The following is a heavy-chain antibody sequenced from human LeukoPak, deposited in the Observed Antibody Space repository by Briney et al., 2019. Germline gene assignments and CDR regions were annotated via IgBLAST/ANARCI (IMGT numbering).Heavy chain of an antibody. V-gene: IGHV5-51*01. J-gene: IGHJ6*03. CDR3: ARLSYDSSDFHYMDV. CDR1: GYSFTSYW. Sequence: GESLKISCKGSGYSFTSYWIGWVRQMPGKGLEWMGIIYPGDSDTRYSPSFQGQVTISADKSISTAFLQWSSRKASDTAMYYCARLSYDSSDFHYMDVWGKGTTVTISS. CDR2: IYPGDSDT. D-gene: IGHD3-22*01.